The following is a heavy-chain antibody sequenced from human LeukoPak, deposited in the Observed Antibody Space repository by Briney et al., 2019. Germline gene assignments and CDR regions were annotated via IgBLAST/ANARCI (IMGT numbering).Heavy chain of an antibody. J-gene: IGHJ4*02. CDR2: ISWNSGSI. D-gene: IGHD3-10*01. CDR1: GFTFDDYA. CDR3: AKVSTRGDY. Sequence: GRSLRLSCAASGFTFDDYAMHWVRQAPGKGLEWVSGISWNSGSIGYADSVKGRFTISRDNSKNTLYLQMNSLGAEDTAVYYCAKVSTRGDYWGQGTLVTVSS. V-gene: IGHV3-9*01.